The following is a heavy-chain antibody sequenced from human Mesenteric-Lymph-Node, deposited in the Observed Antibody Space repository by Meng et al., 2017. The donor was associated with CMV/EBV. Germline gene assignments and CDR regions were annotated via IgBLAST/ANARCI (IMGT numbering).Heavy chain of an antibody. Sequence: GESLKISCAASGFTFSSEAMSWVRQAPGKGLEWVSVMYSGGGSTYYADSVKGRFTLSRDNSKSTLYLQMNSLRAEDTAVYYCAKDNTYDAFDIWGQGTMVTVSS. V-gene: IGHV3-23*03. CDR1: GFTFSSEA. J-gene: IGHJ3*02. D-gene: IGHD2/OR15-2a*01. CDR3: AKDNTYDAFDI. CDR2: MYSGGGST.